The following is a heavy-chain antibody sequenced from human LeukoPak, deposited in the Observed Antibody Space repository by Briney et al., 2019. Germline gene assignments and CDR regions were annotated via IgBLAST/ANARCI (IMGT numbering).Heavy chain of an antibody. CDR1: GGSISSGDYY. J-gene: IGHJ5*02. CDR2: IYYSGST. CDR3: ASANWGSWAGFDP. D-gene: IGHD7-27*01. V-gene: IGHV4-30-4*08. Sequence: SETLSLTCTVSGGSISSGDYYWSWIRQPPGKGLEWIGYIYYSGSTYYNPSLKSRVTISVDTSKNQFSLKLSSVTAADTAVYYCASANWGSWAGFDPWGQGTLVTVSS.